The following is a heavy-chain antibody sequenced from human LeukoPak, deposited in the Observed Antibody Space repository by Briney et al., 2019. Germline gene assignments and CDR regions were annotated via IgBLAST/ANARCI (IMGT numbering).Heavy chain of an antibody. J-gene: IGHJ4*02. CDR3: TRKGSQWDFLVDY. V-gene: IGHV3-21*01. Sequence: GGSLRLSCAASGFTFSSYEMNWVRQAPGKGLEWVSSITSSGRYIYYADSVKGRFTISRDNSENSLYLQMDSLTAEDTAVYYCTRKGSQWDFLVDYWGQGTRVAVSP. D-gene: IGHD2/OR15-2a*01. CDR2: ITSSGRYI. CDR1: GFTFSSYE.